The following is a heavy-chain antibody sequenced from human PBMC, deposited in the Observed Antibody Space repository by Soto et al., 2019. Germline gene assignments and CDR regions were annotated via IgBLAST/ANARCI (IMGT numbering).Heavy chain of an antibody. CDR1: GGSISSGGYY. V-gene: IGHV4-31*03. Sequence: PSEILSLTCTVSGGSISSGGYYWSWIRQHPGKGLEWIGYIYYSGSTYYNPSLKSRVTISVDTSKNQFSLKLSSVTAGDTAVYYCAGDFVGIAVAGPYALAIWGQGTTVTVSS. CDR2: IYYSGST. D-gene: IGHD6-19*01. CDR3: AGDFVGIAVAGPYALAI. J-gene: IGHJ3*02.